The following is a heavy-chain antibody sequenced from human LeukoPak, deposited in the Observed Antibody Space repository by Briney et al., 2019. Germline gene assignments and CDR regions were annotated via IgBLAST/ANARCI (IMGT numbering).Heavy chain of an antibody. D-gene: IGHD3-22*01. CDR1: GGSISSYY. CDR2: IYYSGST. CDR3: ARGVDKFYY. Sequence: SETLSLTWTVSGGSISSYYWSWIRQPPGKGLEWTGYIYYSGSTNYNPSLKSRVTISVDTSKNQFSLKLSSVTAADTPVYCCARGVDKFYYWGQGTLVTVSS. V-gene: IGHV4-59*01. J-gene: IGHJ4*02.